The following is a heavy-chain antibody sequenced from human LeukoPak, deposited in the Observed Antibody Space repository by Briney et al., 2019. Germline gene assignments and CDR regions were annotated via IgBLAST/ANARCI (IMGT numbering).Heavy chain of an antibody. CDR1: GFTFSSYG. V-gene: IGHV3-30*19. Sequence: PGGSLRLSCAASGFTFSSYGMHWVRQAPGKGLEWVAVIWYDGSNKYYADSVKGRFTISRDNSKNTLYLQMNSLRAEDTAVYYCARDGLSSSWLLYGMDVWGQGTTVTVSS. J-gene: IGHJ6*02. CDR3: ARDGLSSSWLLYGMDV. CDR2: IWYDGSNK. D-gene: IGHD6-13*01.